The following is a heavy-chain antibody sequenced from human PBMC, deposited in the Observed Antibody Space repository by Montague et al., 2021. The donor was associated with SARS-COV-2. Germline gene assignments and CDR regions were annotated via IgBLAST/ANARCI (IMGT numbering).Heavy chain of an antibody. V-gene: IGHV4-39*02. CDR2: ISYRDVT. CDR3: ARLLPDGTVVATDIPFDS. D-gene: IGHD2-21*02. CDR1: GGSITTDAYH. J-gene: IGHJ4*02. Sequence: SETLSLTCTVSGGSITTDAYHWGWIRQSPGKGLEWIGTISYRDVTYYNPSLKTRVNISVDTSRTHFSLTLRSVIAADTAVHYCARLLPDGTVVATDIPFDSWGQGTLVTVSS.